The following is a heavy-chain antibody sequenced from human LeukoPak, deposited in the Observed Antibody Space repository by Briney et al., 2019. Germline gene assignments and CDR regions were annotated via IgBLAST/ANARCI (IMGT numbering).Heavy chain of an antibody. CDR2: IKQDGSEK. V-gene: IGHV3-7*03. Sequence: PGGSLRLSCAASGFTFNSYWMNWVRQAPGKGLEWVASIKQDGSEKYYGDSVKGRFTISRDNAKNSLYLQMNSLRAEDTAIYYCATYRQVLLPFESWGQGTLVTVSS. CDR1: GFTFNSYW. J-gene: IGHJ4*02. CDR3: ATYRQVLLPFES. D-gene: IGHD2-8*02.